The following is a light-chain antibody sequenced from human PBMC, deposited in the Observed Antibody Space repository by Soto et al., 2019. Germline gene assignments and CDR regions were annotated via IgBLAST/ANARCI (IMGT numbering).Light chain of an antibody. V-gene: IGKV3-15*01. CDR3: QQYNNWPIT. J-gene: IGKJ5*01. CDR1: HSVGSL. Sequence: EVVMTQSPATLSVSPGERATVSCRASHSVGSLLAWYQQKPGQAPRLLIYGASTRATGIPARFSGSGSGTEFTLTISSLQSEDFAVYYCQQYNNWPITFGQGTRLEIK. CDR2: GAS.